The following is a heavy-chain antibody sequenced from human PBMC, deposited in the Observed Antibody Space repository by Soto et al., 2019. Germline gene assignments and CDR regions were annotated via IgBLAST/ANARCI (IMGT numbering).Heavy chain of an antibody. CDR3: ARKMLAFGCVRDY. Sequence: QVQLQESGPGLVKPSGTLSLTCAVSGGSISSSNWWSWVRQPPGKGLEWIGEIYHRGSTNYNPSLKSRVTVAADKAKSQFPRKLRSVTAAATAVYYCARKMLAFGCVRDYWGQGTLVTVSS. CDR1: GGSISSSNW. CDR2: IYHRGST. V-gene: IGHV4-4*02. J-gene: IGHJ4*02. D-gene: IGHD3-16*01.